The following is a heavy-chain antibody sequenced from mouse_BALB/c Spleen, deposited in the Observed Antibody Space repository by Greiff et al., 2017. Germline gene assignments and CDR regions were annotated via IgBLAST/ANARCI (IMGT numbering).Heavy chain of an antibody. D-gene: IGHD1-1*02. V-gene: IGHV7-3*02. Sequence: EVKLVESGGGLVQPGGSLRLSCATSGFTFTDYYMSWVRQPPGKALEWLGFIRNKANGYTTEYSASVKGRFTISRDNSQSILYLQMNTLRAEDSATYYCARDTGGSFAYWGQGTLVTVSA. CDR1: GFTFTDYY. CDR2: IRNKANGYTT. J-gene: IGHJ3*01. CDR3: ARDTGGSFAY.